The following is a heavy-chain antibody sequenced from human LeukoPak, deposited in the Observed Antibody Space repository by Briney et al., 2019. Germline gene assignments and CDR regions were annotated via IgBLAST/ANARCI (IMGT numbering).Heavy chain of an antibody. Sequence: PSGTLSLTCTVSGGSISSYYWSWIRQPPGKGLEWIGYIYHSGDTNSNPSLKSRATISVDTSKSQFSLKLSSVTAADTAVYYCAGTYYYGSGSFSKFDYWGQGTLVTVSS. CDR1: GGSISSYY. CDR2: IYHSGDT. D-gene: IGHD3-10*01. J-gene: IGHJ4*02. CDR3: AGTYYYGSGSFSKFDY. V-gene: IGHV4-59*08.